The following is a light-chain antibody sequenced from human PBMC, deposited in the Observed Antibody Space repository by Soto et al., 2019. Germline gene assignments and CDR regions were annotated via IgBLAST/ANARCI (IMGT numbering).Light chain of an antibody. V-gene: IGKV1-9*01. CDR2: GAS. Sequence: IQLTQSPSSLSASVGDRVTITCRASQDISSYLAWYQQRPGKAPKLLIYGASILQSGVPSRFSGSGSGTDFTLTINSLQPEDFATYYCQQLNSYPLTLGGATKVDSK. CDR3: QQLNSYPLT. J-gene: IGKJ4*01. CDR1: QDISSY.